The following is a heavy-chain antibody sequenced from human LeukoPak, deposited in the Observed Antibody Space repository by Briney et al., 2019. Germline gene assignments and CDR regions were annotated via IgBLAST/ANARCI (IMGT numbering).Heavy chain of an antibody. D-gene: IGHD6-19*01. J-gene: IGHJ4*02. V-gene: IGHV3-48*03. CDR2: LSSSGSNI. Sequence: GGSLRVSCAASGFXFSSYEMXWXXXAPGXGLXWVSXLSSSGSNIWYXASVKARFTISRENAKNSLYLQMNSLRAEDTAIYYCARDDTVAGNFDYWGQGTLVTVSS. CDR1: GFXFSSYE. CDR3: ARDDTVAGNFDY.